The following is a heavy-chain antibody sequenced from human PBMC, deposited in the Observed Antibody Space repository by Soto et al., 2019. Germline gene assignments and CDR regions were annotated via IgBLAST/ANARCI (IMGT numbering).Heavy chain of an antibody. CDR2: ISPNDGNT. Sequence: ASVKVSCKTSGYTFSSYTIAWVRQAPGQGLEWLGWISPNDGNTEYEQKFQGRVTMTADTLTNNAYMELRSLKYDDTAVYYCARVEAPFGESLHWGQGTPDTVSS. CDR1: GYTFSSYT. D-gene: IGHD3-10*01. CDR3: ARVEAPFGESLH. V-gene: IGHV1-18*01. J-gene: IGHJ4*02.